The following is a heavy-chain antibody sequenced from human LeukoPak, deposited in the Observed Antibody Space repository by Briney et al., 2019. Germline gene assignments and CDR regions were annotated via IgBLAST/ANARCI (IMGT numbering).Heavy chain of an antibody. D-gene: IGHD3-10*01. CDR1: GFTFSTYS. Sequence: QPGGSLRLSCAASGFTFSTYSMNWVRQAPGKGLEWVSYISSSSSTIYYADSVKGRFTISRDNGKNSLYLQMSSLRAEDTAVYYCARSRRPGPYYDMDVWGQGTTVTVSS. V-gene: IGHV3-48*04. CDR3: ARSRRPGPYYDMDV. CDR2: ISSSSSTI. J-gene: IGHJ6*02.